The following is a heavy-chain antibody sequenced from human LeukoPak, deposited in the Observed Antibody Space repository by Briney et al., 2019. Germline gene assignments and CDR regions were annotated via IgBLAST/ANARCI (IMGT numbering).Heavy chain of an antibody. D-gene: IGHD5-18*01. J-gene: IGHJ6*02. Sequence: ASVKVSCKASGYTFTSYDINWVRQATGQGLEWMGWMNPNSGNTGYAQKFQGRVTMTRNTSINTAYMELSSLRSEDTAVYYCARGPPIQLWPRYYYYYYGMDVWGQGTTVTVSS. V-gene: IGHV1-8*01. CDR1: GYTFTSYD. CDR2: MNPNSGNT. CDR3: ARGPPIQLWPRYYYYYYGMDV.